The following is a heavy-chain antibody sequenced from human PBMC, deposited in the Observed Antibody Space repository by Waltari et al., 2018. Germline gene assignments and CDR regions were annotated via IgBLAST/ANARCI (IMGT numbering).Heavy chain of an antibody. J-gene: IGHJ6*02. Sequence: QVQLVQSGTEVKKPGSSVKVSCKASGGTFSSYAISWVRQAPGQGLEWMGGIIPIFGTANYAQKFQGRVTITTDESTSTAYMELSSLRSEDTAVYYCARDFSITGTANYYYGMDVWGQGTTVTVSS. V-gene: IGHV1-69*05. CDR3: ARDFSITGTANYYYGMDV. CDR1: GGTFSSYA. D-gene: IGHD1-20*01. CDR2: IIPIFGTA.